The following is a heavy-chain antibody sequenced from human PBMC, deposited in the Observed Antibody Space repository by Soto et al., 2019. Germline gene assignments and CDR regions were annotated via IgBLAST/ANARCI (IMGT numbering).Heavy chain of an antibody. Sequence: PSETLSLTCTVSGGSISSSSYYWGWLRQPPGKGLEWIGYIYYSGSTNYNPSLKSRVTISVDTSKNQFSLKLSSVTAADTAVYYCARVFLDRLEFDYWGQGTLVTVSS. D-gene: IGHD3-10*01. CDR3: ARVFLDRLEFDY. CDR1: GGSISSSSYY. V-gene: IGHV4-61*05. CDR2: IYYSGST. J-gene: IGHJ4*02.